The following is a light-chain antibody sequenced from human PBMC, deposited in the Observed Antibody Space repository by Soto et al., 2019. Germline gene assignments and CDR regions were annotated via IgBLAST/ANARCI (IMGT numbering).Light chain of an antibody. J-gene: IGKJ5*01. V-gene: IGKV1-33*01. CDR1: QGITNY. CDR3: QQYENLPT. CDR2: DAS. Sequence: IPMTQSPSSLSASVGDRVTITCRAIQGITNYLNWYQQKLGQAPRLLIYDASNLEAGVPSRFRGSGSGTDFTFTISRLQPEDIATYYCQQYENLPTFGQGTRLEIK.